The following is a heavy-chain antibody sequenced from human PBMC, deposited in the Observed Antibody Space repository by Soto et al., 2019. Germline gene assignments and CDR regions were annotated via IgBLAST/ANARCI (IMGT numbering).Heavy chain of an antibody. V-gene: IGHV1-24*01. CDR3: ATRLPHYYDSSTYYYYYFDY. CDR2: FDPEDDET. CDR1: GYTFTELS. Sequence: ASVKVSCKVSGYTFTELSMHWVRQAPGKGLEWMGSFDPEDDETIYAQKFQGRVTMTEDTFTDTGYMELSSLRSEDTAVYFCATRLPHYYDSSTYYYYYFDYWGQGTLVTVSS. D-gene: IGHD3-22*01. J-gene: IGHJ4*02.